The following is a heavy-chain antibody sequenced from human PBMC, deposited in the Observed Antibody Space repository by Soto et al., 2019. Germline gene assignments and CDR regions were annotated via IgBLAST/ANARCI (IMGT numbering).Heavy chain of an antibody. CDR2: INMDGSST. D-gene: IGHD2-2*01. CDR3: ARGPRGLYHHDY. V-gene: IGHV3-74*01. Sequence: GGSLRLSCAVSGFTFSGDWMHWVRQGAGKGLVWVSRINMDGSSTNYADSVKGRFTISRDNAKNTLYLQMNSLRVDDTAVYYCARGPRGLYHHDYWGQGALVTVSS. CDR1: GFTFSGDW. J-gene: IGHJ4*02.